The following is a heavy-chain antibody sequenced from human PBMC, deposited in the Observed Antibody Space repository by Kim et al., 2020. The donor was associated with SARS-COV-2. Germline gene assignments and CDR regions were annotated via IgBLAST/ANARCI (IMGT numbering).Heavy chain of an antibody. CDR2: T. Sequence: TAYALKFQGRVTVIRDTSTSTVYMELSSLRSEATAVYYCARDTTAWALDYWGQGTLVTVST. CDR3: ARDTTAWALDY. V-gene: IGHV1-46*01. D-gene: IGHD2-2*01. J-gene: IGHJ4*02.